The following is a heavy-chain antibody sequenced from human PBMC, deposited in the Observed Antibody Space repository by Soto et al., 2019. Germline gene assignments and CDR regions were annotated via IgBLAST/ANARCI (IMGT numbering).Heavy chain of an antibody. CDR3: ASPRPIDSSGPRAFYF. CDR2: INPSGGGT. Sequence: QVQLVQSGAEVKKPGASVKVSCKASGYTFTNYYMHWVRQAPGQGLEWMGIINPSGGGTSYAQKFQGRISMNMDTSTSTVYMELSRLRSEDTAVYYCASPRPIDSSGPRAFYFWGQGTMVTSSS. D-gene: IGHD3-22*01. V-gene: IGHV1-46*01. J-gene: IGHJ3*01. CDR1: GYTFTNYY.